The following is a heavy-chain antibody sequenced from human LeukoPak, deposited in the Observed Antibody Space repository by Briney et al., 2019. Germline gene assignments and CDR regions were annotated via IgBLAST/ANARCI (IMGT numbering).Heavy chain of an antibody. CDR1: GGSISNYY. J-gene: IGHJ3*02. CDR3: ARVTYTSGWSSTGGAFDI. CDR2: FYASGST. V-gene: IGHV4-4*07. Sequence: SETLSLTCTVSGGSISNYYWNWIRQPAGKGLEWVGRFYASGSTNYNPSLKSRVTISVDKSKNQFSLKLTSVTAADRAVYYCARVTYTSGWSSTGGAFDIWGQGTMVTVSS. D-gene: IGHD6-13*01.